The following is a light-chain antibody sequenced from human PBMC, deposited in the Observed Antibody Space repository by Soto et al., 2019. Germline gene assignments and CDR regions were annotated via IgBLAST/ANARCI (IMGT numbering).Light chain of an antibody. J-gene: IGLJ3*02. CDR3: ETWDSNTRV. V-gene: IGLV4-60*02. Sequence: QSALTQSSSASASLGSSVKLTCTLSSGHSTYIIAWHQQQPGKAPRYLMKLEGSGSYNKGSGVPDRFSGSSSGADRYLTISNLQLEDEADYYCETWDSNTRVFGGGTQLTVL. CDR1: SGHSTYI. CDR2: LEGSGSY.